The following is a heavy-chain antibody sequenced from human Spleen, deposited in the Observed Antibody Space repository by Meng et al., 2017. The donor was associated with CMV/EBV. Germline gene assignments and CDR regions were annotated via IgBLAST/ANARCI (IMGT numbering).Heavy chain of an antibody. Sequence: GESLKISCAASGFTLSTYWMTWVRQAPGKGLESVANIKQDGSDKYYLDSVKGRFTISRDNAKNSLYLQLNSLRAEDTAVYYCVRDRGYFDYWGQGTLVTVSS. J-gene: IGHJ4*02. CDR3: VRDRGYFDY. V-gene: IGHV3-7*01. CDR2: IKQDGSDK. CDR1: GFTLSTYW.